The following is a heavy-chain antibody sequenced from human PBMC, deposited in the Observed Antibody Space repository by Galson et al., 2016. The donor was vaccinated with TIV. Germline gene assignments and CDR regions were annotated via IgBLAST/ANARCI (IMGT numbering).Heavy chain of an antibody. D-gene: IGHD3-22*01. J-gene: IGHJ4*02. CDR1: GVIFRNFA. CDR2: ITPIFGTT. V-gene: IGHV1-69*13. CDR3: ARVRGEFYDSSGYYDS. Sequence: SVKVSCKASGVIFRNFAITWVRQAPGQGLEWMGRITPIFGTTKYAQKFQGRVTLTADDSTSTAYMELSFLRSEDTAIYYRARVRGEFYDSSGYYDSWGQGTLVSVSS.